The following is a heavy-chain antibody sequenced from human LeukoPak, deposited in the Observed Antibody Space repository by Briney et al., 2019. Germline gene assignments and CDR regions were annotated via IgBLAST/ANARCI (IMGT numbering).Heavy chain of an antibody. J-gene: IGHJ4*02. V-gene: IGHV3-11*01. D-gene: IGHD2-8*01. CDR2: ISSSGSTI. CDR1: GFTFSDHY. Sequence: PGGSLRLSCAASGFTFSDHYMDWVRQAPGEGLEWVSYISSSGSTIYYADSVKGRFTISRDNAKNSLYLQMNSLRAEDTAVYYCAREGVYAIAGATQFDYWGQGTLVTVSS. CDR3: AREGVYAIAGATQFDY.